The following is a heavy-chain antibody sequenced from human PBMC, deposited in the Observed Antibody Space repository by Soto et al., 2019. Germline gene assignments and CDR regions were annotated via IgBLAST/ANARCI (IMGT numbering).Heavy chain of an antibody. V-gene: IGHV3-33*01. CDR3: ARDRRVAARPLDY. J-gene: IGHJ4*02. CDR1: GFTFSSYG. CDR2: IWYDGSNK. D-gene: IGHD6-6*01. Sequence: HPGGSLRLSCAASGFTFSSYGMHWVRQAPGKGLEWVAVIWYDGSNKYYADSVKGRFTISRDNSKNTLYLQMNSLRAEDTAVYYCARDRRVAARPLDYWGQGTLVTVSS.